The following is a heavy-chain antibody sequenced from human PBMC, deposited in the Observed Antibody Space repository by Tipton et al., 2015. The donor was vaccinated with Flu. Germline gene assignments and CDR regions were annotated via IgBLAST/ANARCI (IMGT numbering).Heavy chain of an antibody. J-gene: IGHJ4*02. V-gene: IGHV3-30-3*01. D-gene: IGHD3-10*02. Sequence: SLRLSCAASGFTFSSYAMHWVRQAPGKGLEWVAVISYDGSNKYYADSVKGRFTISRDNSKNTLYLQMNSLRAEDTAVYYCAREMLGEGATIAYWGQGTLVTVSS. CDR1: GFTFSSYA. CDR3: AREMLGEGATIAY. CDR2: ISYDGSNK.